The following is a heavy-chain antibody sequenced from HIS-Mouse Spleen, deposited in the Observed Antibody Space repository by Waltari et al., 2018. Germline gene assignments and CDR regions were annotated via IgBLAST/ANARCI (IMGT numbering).Heavy chain of an antibody. CDR1: GGSISSSRYY. Sequence: QLQLQESGPGPVKPSETLSLTCTVSGGSISSSRYYWGWIRQPPGKGLEWIGSIYYSGSTYYNPSLKSRVTISVDTSKNQFSLKLSSVTAADTAVYYCARDSAYITGTPVFDYWGQGTLVTVSS. CDR2: IYYSGST. V-gene: IGHV4-39*07. CDR3: ARDSAYITGTPVFDY. J-gene: IGHJ4*02. D-gene: IGHD1-20*01.